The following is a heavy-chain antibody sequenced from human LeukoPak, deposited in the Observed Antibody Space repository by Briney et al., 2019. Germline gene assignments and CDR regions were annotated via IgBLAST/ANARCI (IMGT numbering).Heavy chain of an antibody. D-gene: IGHD2/OR15-2a*01. Sequence: GGSLRLSCSPSRHTFSNYPMHWVRQAPGKGLEYVSAISANGDTTYYGDSVKGRFTISRDNSKNTLYPQMSLERAKDTAVSYCVKEIAFYDYWGQGALVTVSS. J-gene: IGHJ4*02. V-gene: IGHV3-64D*06. CDR1: RHTFSNYP. CDR2: ISANGDTT. CDR3: VKEIAFYDY.